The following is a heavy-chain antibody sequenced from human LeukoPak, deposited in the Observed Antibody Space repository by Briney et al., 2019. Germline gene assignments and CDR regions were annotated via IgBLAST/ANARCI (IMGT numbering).Heavy chain of an antibody. J-gene: IGHJ4*02. CDR2: ISWNSDSI. CDR3: AKDIYYDSSGDIDY. D-gene: IGHD3-22*01. CDR1: GFTFDDYA. Sequence: GRSLRLSCAASGFTFDDYAMHWVRQAPGKGLEWVSGISWNSDSIGYADSVKGRFTISRDNAKNSLYLQMNSLRAEDTALYYCAKDIYYDSSGDIDYWGQGTLVTVSS. V-gene: IGHV3-9*01.